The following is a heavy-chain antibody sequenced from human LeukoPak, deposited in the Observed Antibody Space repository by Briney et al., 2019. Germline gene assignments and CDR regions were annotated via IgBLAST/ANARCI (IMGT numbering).Heavy chain of an antibody. V-gene: IGHV3-23*01. CDR1: GFTFSSFW. Sequence: GGSLRLSCAASGFTFSSFWMSWVRQAPGKGLEWVSAISGSGGSTYYADSVKGRFTISRDNSKNTLYLQMNSLRAEDTAVYYCAKVIVVHYFDYWGQGTLVTVSS. D-gene: IGHD3-22*01. J-gene: IGHJ4*02. CDR2: ISGSGGST. CDR3: AKVIVVHYFDY.